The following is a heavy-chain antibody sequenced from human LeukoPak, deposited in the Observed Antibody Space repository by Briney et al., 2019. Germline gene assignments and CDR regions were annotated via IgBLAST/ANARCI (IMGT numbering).Heavy chain of an antibody. CDR1: GFTFSTYA. J-gene: IGHJ4*02. CDR3: ANEAEEQPGGY. CDR2: IIGSGGST. Sequence: GGSLRLSCAASGFTFSTYAMSWVRQAPGKGLEWVSGIIGSGGSTYYADSVKGRFTISRDNSKSALYLQMNSLRAEDTAVYYCANEAEEQPGGYGGQGTLVTVSS. V-gene: IGHV3-23*01. D-gene: IGHD1/OR15-1a*01.